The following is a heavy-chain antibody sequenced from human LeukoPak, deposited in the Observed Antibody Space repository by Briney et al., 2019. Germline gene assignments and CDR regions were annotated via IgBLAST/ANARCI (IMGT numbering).Heavy chain of an antibody. J-gene: IGHJ4*02. CDR2: ISSSGSDK. CDR3: AKPLIPVAGTLYFDY. D-gene: IGHD6-19*01. V-gene: IGHV3-11*04. Sequence: GGSLRLSCADSGFSGYYMSWIRQAPGKGLEWVSYISSSGSDKWYADSVKGRFTISRDNAKNSLYLQMNSLRAEDTAVYYCAKPLIPVAGTLYFDYWGQGTLVTVSS. CDR1: GFSGYY.